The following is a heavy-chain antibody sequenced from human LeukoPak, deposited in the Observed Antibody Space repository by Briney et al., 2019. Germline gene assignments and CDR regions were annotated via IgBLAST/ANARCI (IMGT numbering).Heavy chain of an antibody. J-gene: IGHJ4*02. CDR1: GFTFSSYG. CDR2: ISFDGSNK. Sequence: PGGSLRLSCAASGFTFSSYGMHWVRQAPGKGLEWVAVISFDGSNKYYADSVKGRFTFSRDNSKNTLYLQLNSLITEDTAVYYCARTVGAANFDYWGQGTLVTVSS. CDR3: ARTVGAANFDY. V-gene: IGHV3-30*19. D-gene: IGHD1-26*01.